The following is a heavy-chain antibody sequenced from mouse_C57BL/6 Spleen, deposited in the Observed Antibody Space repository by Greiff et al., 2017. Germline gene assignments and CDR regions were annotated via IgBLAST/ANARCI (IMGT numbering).Heavy chain of an antibody. CDR2: ISSGSSTI. V-gene: IGHV5-17*01. D-gene: IGHD1-1*01. CDR3: ARPAHYYGRAMDY. J-gene: IGHJ4*01. CDR1: GFTFSDYG. Sequence: EVKLVESGGGLVKPGGSLKLSCAASGFTFSDYGMHWVRQAPEKGLEWVAYISSGSSTIYYADTVKGRFTISRDNAKNTLFLQMTSLRSEDTAMYYCARPAHYYGRAMDYWGQGTSVTVSS.